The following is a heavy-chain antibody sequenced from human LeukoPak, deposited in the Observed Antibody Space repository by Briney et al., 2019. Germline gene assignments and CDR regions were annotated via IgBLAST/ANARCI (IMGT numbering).Heavy chain of an antibody. Sequence: PGGSLRLSRAASGFTFSSYWMHWVRQAPGKGLVWVSRINSDGSSTSYADSVKGRFTISRDNAKNTLYLQMNSLRAEDTAVYYCARSPTPLLLWFGEPSFDYWGQGTLVTVSS. CDR3: ARSPTPLLLWFGEPSFDY. CDR2: INSDGSST. J-gene: IGHJ4*02. D-gene: IGHD3-10*01. CDR1: GFTFSSYW. V-gene: IGHV3-74*01.